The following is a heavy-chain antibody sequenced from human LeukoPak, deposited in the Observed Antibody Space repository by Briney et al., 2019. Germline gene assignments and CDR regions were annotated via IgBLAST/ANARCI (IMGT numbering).Heavy chain of an antibody. CDR3: ARHATTVTTLFEFDY. V-gene: IGHV4-39*01. D-gene: IGHD4-17*01. Sequence: SETLSLTCTVSGGSISSSSYYWGWIRQPPGKGLEWIGSIYYSGSTYYNPSLKSRVTISVDTSKNQFSLKLSSVTAADTAVYYCARHATTVTTLFEFDYWGQGTLVTVSS. J-gene: IGHJ4*02. CDR2: IYYSGST. CDR1: GGSISSSSYY.